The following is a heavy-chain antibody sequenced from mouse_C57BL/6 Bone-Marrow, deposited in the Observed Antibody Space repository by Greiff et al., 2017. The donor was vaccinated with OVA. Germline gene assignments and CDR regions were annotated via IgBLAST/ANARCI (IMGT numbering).Heavy chain of an antibody. V-gene: IGHV1-58*01. J-gene: IGHJ3*01. CDR2: VSIGYGYT. D-gene: IGHD4-1*01. CDR3: ARTGTWSWFAY. Sequence: EVQLQQSGAELVRPGSSVKMSCKTSGYTFPSYGINWVKQRPGQGREWIGYVSIGYGYTEYNEKFTGKATLTSDTSSSTAYMQLSSLTSEDSAINVCARTGTWSWFAYGGQGPLVTVSA. CDR1: GYTFPSYG.